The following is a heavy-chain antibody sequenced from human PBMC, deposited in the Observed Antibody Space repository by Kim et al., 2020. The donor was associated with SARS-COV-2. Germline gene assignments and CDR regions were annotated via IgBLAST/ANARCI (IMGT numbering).Heavy chain of an antibody. Sequence: GESLKISCQDSGYSFSSFWIGWVRQMPGKGLEWMGFIFPGDSDTRYSPSFQGQVTISADKSISTAYLQWSSLKASDTAMYYCARPPEERFGELFPPAWGQGTLVTVSS. J-gene: IGHJ5*02. CDR3: ARPPEERFGELFPPA. D-gene: IGHD3-10*01. CDR2: IFPGDSDT. V-gene: IGHV5-51*01. CDR1: GYSFSSFW.